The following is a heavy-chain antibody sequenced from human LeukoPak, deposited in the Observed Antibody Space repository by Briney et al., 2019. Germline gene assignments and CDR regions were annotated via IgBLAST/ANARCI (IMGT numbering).Heavy chain of an antibody. D-gene: IGHD6-6*01. CDR3: ARDRGSSSFNYYYYYYMDV. J-gene: IGHJ6*03. V-gene: IGHV4-59*12. Sequence: SETLSLTCTVSGGSISSYYWSWIRQPPGKGLEWIGYIYYSGSTNYNPSLKSRVTISVDRSKNQFSLKLSSVTAADTAVYYCARDRGSSSFNYYYYYYMDVWGKGTTVTVSS. CDR1: GGSISSYY. CDR2: IYYSGST.